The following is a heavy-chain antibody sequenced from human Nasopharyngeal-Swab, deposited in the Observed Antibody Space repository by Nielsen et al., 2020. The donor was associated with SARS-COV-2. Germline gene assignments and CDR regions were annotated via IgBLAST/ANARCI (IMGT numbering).Heavy chain of an antibody. CDR1: WFTFYDYA. J-gene: IGHJ6*03. CDR3: AKLGGLYDFWSGYYDYMDV. Sequence: SLKISRAASWFTFYDYAMHWVRPAPGEGLEGGSGISWNSGSIGYADSVKGRFTISRDNAKNSLYLQMNSLRAEDTALYYCAKLGGLYDFWSGYYDYMDVWGKGTTVTVSS. V-gene: IGHV3-9*01. CDR2: ISWNSGSI. D-gene: IGHD3-3*01.